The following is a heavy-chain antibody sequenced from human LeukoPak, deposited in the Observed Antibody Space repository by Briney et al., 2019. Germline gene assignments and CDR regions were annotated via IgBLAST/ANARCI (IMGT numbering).Heavy chain of an antibody. Sequence: GGSLRLSCDASEFIFSDYDMNWVRQAPGKGLEWVSAISGSGGSTYYADSVKGRFTISRDNSKNTLYLQMNSLRAEDTAVYYCATYSGYDPDFDYWGQGTLVTVSS. CDR2: ISGSGGST. CDR1: EFIFSDYD. D-gene: IGHD5-12*01. J-gene: IGHJ4*02. CDR3: ATYSGYDPDFDY. V-gene: IGHV3-23*01.